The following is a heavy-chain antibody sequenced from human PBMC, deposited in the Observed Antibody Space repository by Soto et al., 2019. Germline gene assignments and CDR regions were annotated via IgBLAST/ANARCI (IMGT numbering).Heavy chain of an antibody. V-gene: IGHV3-11*06. CDR1: GVTFSDYY. CDR3: ARDLRYYYDSSGYYYY. J-gene: IGHJ4*02. D-gene: IGHD3-22*01. Sequence: PGGSLRHSCAASGVTFSDYYMSWIRQATGKGLEWVSYISSSSSYTNYADSVKGRFTISRDNSKNTLYLQMNSLRAEDTAVYYCARDLRYYYDSSGYYYYWGQGTLVTVSS. CDR2: ISSSSSYT.